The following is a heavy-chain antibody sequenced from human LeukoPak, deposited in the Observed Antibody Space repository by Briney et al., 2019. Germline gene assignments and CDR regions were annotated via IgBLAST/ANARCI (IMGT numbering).Heavy chain of an antibody. CDR1: GYTFTSYG. Sequence: ASVKVSCKASGYTFTSYGISWVRQAPGQGLEWMGWINPNSGGTNYAQKFQGRVTMTRDTSISTAYMELSRLRSDDTAVYYCARDWMGDFDYWGQGTLVTVSS. CDR2: INPNSGGT. J-gene: IGHJ4*02. D-gene: IGHD1-26*01. V-gene: IGHV1-2*02. CDR3: ARDWMGDFDY.